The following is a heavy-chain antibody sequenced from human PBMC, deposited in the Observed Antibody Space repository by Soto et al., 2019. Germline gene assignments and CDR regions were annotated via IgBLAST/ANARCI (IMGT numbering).Heavy chain of an antibody. CDR3: TRENAAAASPTLDY. CDR1: GYPFTTYG. J-gene: IGHJ4*01. D-gene: IGHD6-13*01. Sequence: QVQLVQSGPEVKKPGASIKVSCKASGYPFTTYGINWVRQAPGQGLEWMGWISVSNGYTNYAQNLQGRVTMTADTSTNVAYMELRSLRSDVTAVYYCTRENAAAASPTLDYWGHGTLVTVSS. CDR2: ISVSNGYT. V-gene: IGHV1-18*01.